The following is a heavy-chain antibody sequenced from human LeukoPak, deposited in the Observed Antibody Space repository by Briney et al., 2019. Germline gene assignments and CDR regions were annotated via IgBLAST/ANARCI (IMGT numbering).Heavy chain of an antibody. CDR3: VKTRDMVRGVIIRGGFDY. D-gene: IGHD3-10*01. Sequence: PGGSLRLSCSASGFTFSSYAMHWVRQAPGKGLEYVSAISSNGGSTYYADSVKGRFTISRDNSKNTLYLQMSSLRAEDTAVYYCVKTRDMVRGVIIRGGFDYWGQGTLVTASS. CDR1: GFTFSSYA. V-gene: IGHV3-64D*06. J-gene: IGHJ4*02. CDR2: ISSNGGST.